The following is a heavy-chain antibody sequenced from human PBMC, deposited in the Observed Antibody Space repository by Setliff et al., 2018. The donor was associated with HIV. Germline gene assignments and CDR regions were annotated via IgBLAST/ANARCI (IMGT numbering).Heavy chain of an antibody. V-gene: IGHV3-15*01. CDR2: IRSKADGGTA. J-gene: IGHJ4*02. CDR1: GLSFTRAW. D-gene: IGHD3-10*01. Sequence: GGSLRLSCAVSGLSFTRAWMSWVRQVPGKGLQWVARIRSKADGGTADYIAPVQGRFIMSRDDTKNMVYLQMNSLKIEDTAVYYCTPRGGYWGQGSLVTVSS. CDR3: TPRGGY.